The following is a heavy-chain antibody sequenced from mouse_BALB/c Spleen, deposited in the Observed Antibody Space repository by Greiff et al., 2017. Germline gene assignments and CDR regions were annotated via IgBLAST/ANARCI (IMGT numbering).Heavy chain of an antibody. Sequence: DVKLVESGGGLVKPGGSLKLSCAASGFTFSDYYMYWVRQTPEKRLEWVATISDGGSYTYYPDSVKGRFTISRDNAKNNLYLQMSSLKSEDTAMYYCARDDGNYPYFDYWGQGTTLTVSS. CDR2: ISDGGSYT. J-gene: IGHJ2*01. CDR1: GFTFSDYY. V-gene: IGHV5-4*02. D-gene: IGHD2-1*01. CDR3: ARDDGNYPYFDY.